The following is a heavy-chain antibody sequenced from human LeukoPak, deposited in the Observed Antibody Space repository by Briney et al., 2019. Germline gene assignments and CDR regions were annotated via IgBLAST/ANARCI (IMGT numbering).Heavy chain of an antibody. Sequence: GGALRLSCAASGFTFSSYAMSWVRQAPGKGLEWVSAISGSGGSTYYADSVKGRFTISRDNSKNTLYLQMNSLRAEDTAVYYCAKRKYGVAVAGTDYWGQGTLVTVSS. CDR3: AKRKYGVAVAGTDY. CDR2: ISGSGGST. D-gene: IGHD6-19*01. CDR1: GFTFSSYA. V-gene: IGHV3-23*01. J-gene: IGHJ4*02.